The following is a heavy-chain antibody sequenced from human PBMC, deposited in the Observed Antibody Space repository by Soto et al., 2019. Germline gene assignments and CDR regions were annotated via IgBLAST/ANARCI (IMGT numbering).Heavy chain of an antibody. CDR1: GGSISSNSYY. CDR2: IYYSGST. D-gene: IGHD5-12*01. Sequence: SETLSLTCTVSGGSISSNSYYWGWIRQPAGKGLEWIGSIYYSGSTYYNPSLKSRVTISVDTSKNQFSLKLSSVTAADKAVYYCARQATDSDWFDPWGQGTLVTVS. J-gene: IGHJ5*02. V-gene: IGHV4-39*01. CDR3: ARQATDSDWFDP.